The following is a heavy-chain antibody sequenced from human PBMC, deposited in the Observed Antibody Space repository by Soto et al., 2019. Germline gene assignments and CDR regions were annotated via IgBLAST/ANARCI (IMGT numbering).Heavy chain of an antibody. CDR2: MNPGSGKT. CDR3: ARRASFGTLNWFDP. V-gene: IGHV1-8*02. D-gene: IGHD3-16*01. J-gene: IGHJ5*02. CDR1: GYTFINYD. Sequence: ASVKVSCKASGYTFINYDISWVRQATGQGLEWMGWMNPGSGKTGYANKFQGRVTMTRDASTSTAHLELSSLTSEDTALYYCARRASFGTLNWFDPWGQGTLVTVS.